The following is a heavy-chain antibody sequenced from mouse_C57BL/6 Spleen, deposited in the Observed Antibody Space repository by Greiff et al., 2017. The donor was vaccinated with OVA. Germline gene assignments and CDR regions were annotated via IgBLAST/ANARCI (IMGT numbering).Heavy chain of an antibody. CDR1: GYTFTDYE. J-gene: IGHJ2*01. V-gene: IGHV1-15*01. CDR3: TINWDYFDD. D-gene: IGHD4-1*02. Sequence: QVQLQQSGAELVRPGASVTLSCKASGYTFTDYEMHWVKQTPVHGLEWIGAIDPETGGTAYNQKFKGKAILTADKSSSTAYMELRSLTSEDAAVYYCTINWDYFDDWGQGTTLTVSS. CDR2: IDPETGGT.